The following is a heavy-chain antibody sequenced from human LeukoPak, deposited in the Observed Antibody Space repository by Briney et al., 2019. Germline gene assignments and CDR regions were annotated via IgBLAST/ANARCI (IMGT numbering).Heavy chain of an antibody. J-gene: IGHJ5*02. D-gene: IGHD1-26*01. CDR3: ARDPRSSGNYYANWFDP. CDR1: GYTFTTYG. V-gene: IGHV1-18*01. Sequence: ASVKVSCKASGYTFTTYGISWVRQAPGQGLEWMGWISAYGGNTNYAQRLQGRLTMTTDTSTSTAYMELRSLRSDDTAVYYCARDPRSSGNYYANWFDPWGQGTLVTVSS. CDR2: ISAYGGNT.